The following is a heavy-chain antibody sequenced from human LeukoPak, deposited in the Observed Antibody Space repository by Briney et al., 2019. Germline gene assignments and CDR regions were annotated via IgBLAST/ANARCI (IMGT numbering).Heavy chain of an antibody. Sequence: PGGSLRLCCAASGFTFSSYDMHWVRQPTGRGLEWVAAIGTAGDSYYPGSVRGRFTVSREDAKNSLYLQMNSLTAGDTAVYYCARGYSYRYEYWGQGTLVTVSS. CDR1: GFTFSSYD. V-gene: IGHV3-13*01. CDR3: ARGYSYRYEY. CDR2: IGTAGDS. D-gene: IGHD3-10*01. J-gene: IGHJ4*02.